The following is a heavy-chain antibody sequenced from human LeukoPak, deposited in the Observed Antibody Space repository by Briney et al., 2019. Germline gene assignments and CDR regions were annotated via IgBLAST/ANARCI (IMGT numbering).Heavy chain of an antibody. CDR1: GYTFTTYD. Sequence: ASVKVSCKASGYTFTTYDINWVRQAPGQVLEWMGYINTNSGNTGYARKFQGRVTITSTTSITTAYMELRSLRYDDTAVYYCARRSGSGRHPFHIWGQGTLVTVSS. D-gene: IGHD3-10*01. J-gene: IGHJ3*02. V-gene: IGHV1-8*03. CDR3: ARRSGSGRHPFHI. CDR2: INTNSGNT.